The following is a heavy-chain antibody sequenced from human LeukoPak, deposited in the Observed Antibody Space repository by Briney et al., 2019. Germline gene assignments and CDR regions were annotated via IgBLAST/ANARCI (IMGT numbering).Heavy chain of an antibody. D-gene: IGHD2-15*01. CDR1: GLTFSSYG. Sequence: PGGSLRLSCAASGLTFSSYGMSWVRQAPGKGLGWVSAISGSGGSTYYADSVKGRFTISRDNSKNTLYLQMNSLRAEDTAVYYCARIWVVVVAATSFDYWGQGTLVTVSS. V-gene: IGHV3-23*01. CDR3: ARIWVVVVAATSFDY. CDR2: ISGSGGST. J-gene: IGHJ4*02.